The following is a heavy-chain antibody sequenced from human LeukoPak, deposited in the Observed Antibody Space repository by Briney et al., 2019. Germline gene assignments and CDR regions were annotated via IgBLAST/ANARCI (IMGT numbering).Heavy chain of an antibody. V-gene: IGHV3-30*18. D-gene: IGHD6-13*01. CDR2: ISYDGSNK. J-gene: IGHJ5*02. CDR3: AKDLSSSAAAGREDP. Sequence: PGGSLRLSCAASGFTFSSYGMHWVRQAPGKGLEWVAVISYDGSNKYYADSVKGRFTISRDNSKNTLYLQMNSLRAEDTAVYYCAKDLSSSAAAGREDPWGQGTLVTVSS. CDR1: GFTFSSYG.